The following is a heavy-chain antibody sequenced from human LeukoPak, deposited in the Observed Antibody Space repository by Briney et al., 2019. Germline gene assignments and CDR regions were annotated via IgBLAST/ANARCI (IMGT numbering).Heavy chain of an antibody. CDR1: GYTFTDYY. CDR3: AREGDYGDYPYYYYMDV. CDR2: INPNSGGT. J-gene: IGHJ6*03. V-gene: IGHV1-2*02. D-gene: IGHD4-17*01. Sequence: GASVKVSCKASGYTFTDYYMHWVRQAPGQGLEWMGWINPNSGGTNYAQKFQGRVTMTRDTSISTAYMELSRLRSDDTAVYYCAREGDYGDYPYYYYMDVWGKGTTVTVSS.